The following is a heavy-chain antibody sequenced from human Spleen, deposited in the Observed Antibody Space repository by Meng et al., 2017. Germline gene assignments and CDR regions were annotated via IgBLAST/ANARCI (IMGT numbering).Heavy chain of an antibody. CDR3: ARQKDGGLAF. Sequence: QFQIQQHVSRLGKHSQTPSLTFAISGNSVSSNSAAYNCIRQSPSRGHEWLGRTYYRSKWYNDYAGSVNSRITVNPDTSKNQFSLLLNSVTPEDTAVYYCARQKDGGLAFWGQGTLVTVSS. CDR2: TYYRSKWYN. D-gene: IGHD2-15*01. CDR1: GNSVSSNSAA. J-gene: IGHJ4*02. V-gene: IGHV6-1*02.